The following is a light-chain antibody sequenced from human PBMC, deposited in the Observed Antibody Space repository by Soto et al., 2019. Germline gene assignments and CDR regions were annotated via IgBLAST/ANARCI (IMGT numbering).Light chain of an antibody. V-gene: IGLV4-69*01. J-gene: IGLJ3*02. CDR1: RGHSTYT. CDR2: LKSDGSH. Sequence: QLVLTQSPSASASLGASVKLTCTLSRGHSTYTIAWHQQQPDKGPRYLMKLKSDGSHSKGDGIPDRFSGSSSGAERYLTISSLQSEDEADYYWQTWGTGIRVFGGGTKLTVL. CDR3: QTWGTGIRV.